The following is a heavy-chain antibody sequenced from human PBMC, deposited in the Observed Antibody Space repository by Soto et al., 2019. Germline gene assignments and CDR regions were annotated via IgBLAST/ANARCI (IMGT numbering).Heavy chain of an antibody. J-gene: IGHJ6*02. CDR1: GYSSTSYW. CDR2: IHPGDSDT. V-gene: IGHV5-51*01. Sequence: LGESLKISCKGSGYSSTSYWIGWVRQMPGKGLEWMGIIHPGDSDTRYSPSLQGQVTISADKIISTAYLQWSSLKASDTAMYHCARVSRYFDWSLAYYYYGMDVWGQGTTVTVSS. CDR3: ARVSRYFDWSLAYYYYGMDV. D-gene: IGHD3-9*01.